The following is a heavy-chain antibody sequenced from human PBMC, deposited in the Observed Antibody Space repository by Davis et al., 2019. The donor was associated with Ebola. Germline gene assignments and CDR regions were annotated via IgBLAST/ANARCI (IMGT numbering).Heavy chain of an antibody. CDR2: ISSSGSTI. J-gene: IGHJ6*03. D-gene: IGHD1-7*01. CDR1: GFTFSDYY. V-gene: IGHV3-11*01. Sequence: GESLKISCAASGFTFSDYYMSWIRQAPGKGLEWVSYISSSGSTIYYADSVKGRFTISRDNSKNTLYLQMNSLRAEDTAVYYCAKLKLGYYYMDVWGKGTTVTVSS. CDR3: AKLKLGYYYMDV.